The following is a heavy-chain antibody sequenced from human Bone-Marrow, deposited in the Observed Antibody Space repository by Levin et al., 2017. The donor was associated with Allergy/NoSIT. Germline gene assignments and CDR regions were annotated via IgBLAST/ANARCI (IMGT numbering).Heavy chain of an antibody. Sequence: QSGGSLRLSCAASGFTFSSYGMRWVRQAPGKGLEWVAAISFVGSSKYYADSVKGRFTISRDNSKNTLFLQMNSLRAEDTAVYYCAKSNSWYNYVDVWGQGTTVTVSS. J-gene: IGHJ6*03. V-gene: IGHV3-30*18. D-gene: IGHD6-13*01. CDR2: ISFVGSSK. CDR1: GFTFSSYG. CDR3: AKSNSWYNYVDV.